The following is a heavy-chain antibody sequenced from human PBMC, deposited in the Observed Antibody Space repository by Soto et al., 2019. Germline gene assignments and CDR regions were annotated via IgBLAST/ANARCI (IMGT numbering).Heavy chain of an antibody. D-gene: IGHD3-10*01. J-gene: IGHJ6*02. CDR3: ASKLIKHVDYYYYGMDV. CDR2: IIPIFGTA. V-gene: IGHV1-69*01. Sequence: QVQLVQSGAEVKKPGSSVKVSCKASGGTFSSYAISWVRQAPGQGLEWMGGIIPIFGTANYAQKFQGRVTITADESTSTAYVELSSLRSEDTAVYYCASKLIKHVDYYYYGMDVWGQGTTVTVSS. CDR1: GGTFSSYA.